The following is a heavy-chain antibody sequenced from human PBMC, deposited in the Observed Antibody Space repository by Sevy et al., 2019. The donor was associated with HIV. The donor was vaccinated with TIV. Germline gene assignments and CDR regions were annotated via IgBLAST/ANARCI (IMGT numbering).Heavy chain of an antibody. D-gene: IGHD3-10*01. CDR1: GFTFRTSG. CDR2: ISYDEAHK. Sequence: GGSLRLSCVTSGFTFRTSGMHWVRQSPGKGLEWVAVISYDEAHKNYADSVKGRLSISKDNPKNTLYLQMSSLRTEDTAVYYCAKDYSAGITMVRGAYRARGDYFDYWGQGTQVTVSS. CDR3: AKDYSAGITMVRGAYRARGDYFDY. V-gene: IGHV3-30*18. J-gene: IGHJ4*02.